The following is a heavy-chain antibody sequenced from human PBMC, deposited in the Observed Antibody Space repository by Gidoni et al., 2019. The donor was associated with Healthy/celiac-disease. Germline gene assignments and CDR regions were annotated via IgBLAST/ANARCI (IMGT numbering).Heavy chain of an antibody. V-gene: IGHV4-34*01. CDR3: ARERGAAPDSFDS. Sequence: QVQLQQWGAGLLTPSATLPLTCAVYDGSFSGHYWTWLRPPPGQGLEWIGEINDSGNTNYNPSLKSRVTISVDTSKSQFSLNLSSVTAADTAVYFCARERGAAPDSFDSWGQGTLVTVSS. CDR2: INDSGNT. J-gene: IGHJ4*02. CDR1: DGSFSGHY. D-gene: IGHD2-15*01.